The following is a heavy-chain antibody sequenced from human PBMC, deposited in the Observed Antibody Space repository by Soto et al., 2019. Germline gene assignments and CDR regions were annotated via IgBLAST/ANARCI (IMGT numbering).Heavy chain of an antibody. Sequence: PGESLKISCKGSGYSFTSYWIGWVRQMPGKGLEWMGIIYPGDSDTRYSPSFQGQVTISADKSISTAYLQWSSLKASDTAMNYCARMGYDCCSGYANCMEVLDQGTTVAVSS. CDR3: ARMGYDCCSGYANCMEV. CDR1: GYSFTSYW. D-gene: IGHD3-3*01. J-gene: IGHJ6*02. V-gene: IGHV5-51*01. CDR2: IYPGDSDT.